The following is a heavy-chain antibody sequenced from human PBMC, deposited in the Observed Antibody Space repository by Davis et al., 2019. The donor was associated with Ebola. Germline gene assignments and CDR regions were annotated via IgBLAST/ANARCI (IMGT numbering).Heavy chain of an antibody. V-gene: IGHV1-69*13. CDR1: AGTFSSYA. D-gene: IGHD2-2*01. CDR3: ARDKIDIVVVPGVLYY. Sequence: SVKVSCKASAGTFSSYAISWVRQAPGQGLEWMGGIIPIFGTANYAQKFQGRVTITADESTSTAYMELSSLRSEDTAVYYCARDKIDIVVVPGVLYYWGQGTLVTVSS. CDR2: IIPIFGTA. J-gene: IGHJ4*02.